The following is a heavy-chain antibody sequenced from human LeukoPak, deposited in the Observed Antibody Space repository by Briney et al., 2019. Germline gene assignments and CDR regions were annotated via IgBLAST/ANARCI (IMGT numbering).Heavy chain of an antibody. Sequence: SETLSLTCTVSGGSISNYYWSWIRQPPGKGLEWIGYISYSGSTNYNPSLKSRVTILIDTSKNQFSLKLSSLTAADTAVYYCARDSYYYGLDVWGQGTTVTVPS. CDR2: ISYSGST. J-gene: IGHJ6*02. V-gene: IGHV4-59*08. D-gene: IGHD2-21*01. CDR1: GGSISNYY. CDR3: ARDSYYYGLDV.